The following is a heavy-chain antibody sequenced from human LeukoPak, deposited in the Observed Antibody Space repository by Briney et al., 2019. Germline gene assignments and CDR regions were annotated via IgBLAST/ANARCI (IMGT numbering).Heavy chain of an antibody. CDR3: VRWGAGMTTVTTTDY. CDR1: GYTFISYG. CDR2: IGAYSGNT. Sequence: GASVKVSCKASGYTFISYGISWVRQAPGQGLEWMGWIGAYSGNTNYAQKLQGRVTMTTDTSTSTAYMELRSLRSDDTAVYYCVRWGAGMTTVTTTDYWGRGTLVTVSS. V-gene: IGHV1-18*01. J-gene: IGHJ4*02. D-gene: IGHD4-17*01.